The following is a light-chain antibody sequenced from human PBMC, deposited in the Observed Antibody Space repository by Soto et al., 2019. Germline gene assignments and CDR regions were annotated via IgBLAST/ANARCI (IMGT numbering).Light chain of an antibody. V-gene: IGKV1-5*03. Sequence: DMQMTQSPSTLSASVGDRVTITCRASQSINNWLPWYQQKPGKAPKLLIYKASSLESVVPSRFSGSGSGTEFTLTISCLQPDDFSSYYCQEYNSYWTFGQGTKVEIK. CDR2: KAS. CDR1: QSINNW. CDR3: QEYNSYWT. J-gene: IGKJ1*01.